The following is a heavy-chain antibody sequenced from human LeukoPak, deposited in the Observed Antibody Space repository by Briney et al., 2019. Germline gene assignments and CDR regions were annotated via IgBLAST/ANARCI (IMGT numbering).Heavy chain of an antibody. CDR3: ARVQFDSSGFYSYFDH. CDR2: ISYRGNT. J-gene: IGHJ4*02. CDR1: GASINSSY. D-gene: IGHD3-22*01. Sequence: SETLSLTCTVSGASINSSYWSWIRQPPGKGLEWIGYISYRGNTNYNPSLKSRVTMSVDTSKNQFSLRLTSLTAADTAVFYCARVQFDSSGFYSYFDHWGQGALVTVAS. V-gene: IGHV4-59*01.